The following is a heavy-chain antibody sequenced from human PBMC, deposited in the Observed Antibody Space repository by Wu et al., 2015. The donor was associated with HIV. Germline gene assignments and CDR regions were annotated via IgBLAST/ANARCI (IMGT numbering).Heavy chain of an antibody. D-gene: IGHD2-15*01. CDR1: GYTFINYA. CDR3: ATWKVVADSLRLDY. V-gene: IGHV1-18*01. Sequence: QLIQSGAEVKESGASVKVSCKTSGYTFINYAITWVRQAPGQGLDWMGWVSTFDSNTNYAQKFQGRVTMTTDTSTNTVHMELRSLRSDDTAVYYCATWKVVADSLRLDYWGQGTLVTVSS. J-gene: IGHJ4*02. CDR2: VSTFDSNT.